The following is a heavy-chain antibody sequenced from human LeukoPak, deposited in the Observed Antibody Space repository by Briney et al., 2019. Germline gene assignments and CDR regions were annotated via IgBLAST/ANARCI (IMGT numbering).Heavy chain of an antibody. V-gene: IGHV3-23*01. D-gene: IGHD2-2*01. CDR1: GFTSSSYA. CDR3: ARQTNSCHDY. J-gene: IGHJ4*02. CDR2: ISGSGGST. Sequence: GGSLRLSCAASGFTSSSYAMSWVRQAPGKGLEWVSAISGSGGSTYYADSVKGRFTISRDDSENTAYLHMNNLKTEDTAIYFCARQTNSCHDYWGQGTLVTVSS.